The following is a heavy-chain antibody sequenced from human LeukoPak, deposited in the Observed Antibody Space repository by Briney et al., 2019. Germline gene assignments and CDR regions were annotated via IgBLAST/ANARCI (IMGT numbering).Heavy chain of an antibody. CDR3: ASYLRGNDAFDI. CDR1: GYTFTSYG. CDR2: ISAYNGNT. V-gene: IGHV1-18*01. J-gene: IGHJ3*02. Sequence: ASVKVSCKASGYTFTSYGISWVRQAPGQGLEWMGWISAYNGNTNYAQKLQGRVTMTRDTSVSTAYMELSSLRSDDTAVYYCASYLRGNDAFDIWGQGTLVTVSS. D-gene: IGHD5-24*01.